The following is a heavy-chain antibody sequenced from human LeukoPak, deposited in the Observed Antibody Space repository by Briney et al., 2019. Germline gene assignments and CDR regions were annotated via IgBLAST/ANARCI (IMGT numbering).Heavy chain of an antibody. CDR1: GFTFSSYW. CDR2: INSDGSST. D-gene: IGHD3-16*01. J-gene: IGHJ4*02. CDR3: AREDAPEGDFDY. Sequence: GGSLRLSCAASGFTFSSYWMHWVRQAPGKGLVWVSRINSDGSSTSYADSVKGRFTISRDNAKNTLYLRMNSLRAEDTAVYYCAREDAPEGDFDYWGQGTLVTVSS. V-gene: IGHV3-74*01.